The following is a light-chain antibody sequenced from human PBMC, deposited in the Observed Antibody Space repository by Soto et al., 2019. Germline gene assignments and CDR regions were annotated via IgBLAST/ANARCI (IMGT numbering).Light chain of an antibody. CDR3: QQYGSSYPWT. Sequence: EIVLTQSPGTMSLSPGERATLSCRASQSVSSNYLAWYQQKPGQAPRLLISAASSRATGIPDRFSGSGSGTDFTLIISRLEPGDSAVYYCQQYGSSYPWTFGQGTKVEIK. CDR2: AAS. V-gene: IGKV3-20*01. CDR1: QSVSSNY. J-gene: IGKJ1*01.